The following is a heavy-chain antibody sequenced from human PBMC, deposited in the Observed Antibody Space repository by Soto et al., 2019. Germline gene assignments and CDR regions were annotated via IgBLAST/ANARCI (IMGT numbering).Heavy chain of an antibody. CDR1: GCSISSGDYY. CDR3: ARHNFATRALDV. D-gene: IGHD1-1*01. V-gene: IGHV4-30-4*01. Sequence: SETLSLTCTVSGCSISSGDYYWSWIRQPPGKGLEWIGYIYYSGSTYYNPSLKSRVTMSVDTSKNQFSLKLSSVTAADTAVYFCARHNFATRALDVWGQGTLVTVSS. CDR2: IYYSGST. J-gene: IGHJ4*02.